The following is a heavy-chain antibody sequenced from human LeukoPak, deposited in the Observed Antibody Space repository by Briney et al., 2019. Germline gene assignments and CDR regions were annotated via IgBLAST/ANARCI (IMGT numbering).Heavy chain of an antibody. CDR3: ARLEQWLPQH. V-gene: IGHV4-38-2*02. CDR1: GYSISSGFY. J-gene: IGHJ1*01. Sequence: SETLSLTCTVSGYSISSGFYWGWLRQSPGTGLEWIGSVYHSGNTYYNPSLKSRVTISVDTSKNQISLKLTSVTATDTAVYYCARLEQWLPQHWGQGTLVTVSS. CDR2: VYHSGNT. D-gene: IGHD6-19*01.